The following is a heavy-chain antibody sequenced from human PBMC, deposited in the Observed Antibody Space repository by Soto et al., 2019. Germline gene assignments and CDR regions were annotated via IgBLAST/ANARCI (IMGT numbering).Heavy chain of an antibody. J-gene: IGHJ4*02. CDR2: ISGYNGNT. CDR1: DYTFSTYG. D-gene: IGHD5-12*01. CDR3: ARSRLLATIKAPFEY. V-gene: IGHV1-18*04. Sequence: ASVKVSCKVFDYTFSTYGVSWVRQAPGQGLEWMGWISGYNGNTNYAEKFQGRVTLTTDTSTSSAYMELRNLRYDDTAVYYCARSRLLATIKAPFEYWGQGILVTV.